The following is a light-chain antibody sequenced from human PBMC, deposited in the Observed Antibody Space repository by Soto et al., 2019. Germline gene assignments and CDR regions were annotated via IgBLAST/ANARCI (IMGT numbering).Light chain of an antibody. CDR1: RMVAGGY. V-gene: IGKV3-20*01. CDR2: GAS. J-gene: IGKJ4*01. CDR3: QQYGSSLLT. Sequence: EFGLTQSPGTLFFSQGERATPPCGASRMVAGGYLAGYRQNPGQAPSLLTKGASSRATGIPDRFSGSGSGTDFTLTISRLEPEDFAVYYCQQYGSSLLTFGGGTKVEIK.